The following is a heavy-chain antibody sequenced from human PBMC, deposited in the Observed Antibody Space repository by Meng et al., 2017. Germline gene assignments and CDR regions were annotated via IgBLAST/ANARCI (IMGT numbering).Heavy chain of an antibody. D-gene: IGHD1-26*01. CDR1: GYPFTRYG. CDR2: TNEDSGIT. Sequence: QGELVQAGCDFVQPGGSLRLSCEASGYPFTRYGMNWVRQAPGKGLVWVARTNEDSGITTYAHCLTGRFTFSLDNSISMAYLQISSLKAEDTAVYYCAREGRVDYDYWGQGTLVTVSS. V-gene: IGHV7-4-1*04. CDR3: AREGRVDYDY. J-gene: IGHJ4*02.